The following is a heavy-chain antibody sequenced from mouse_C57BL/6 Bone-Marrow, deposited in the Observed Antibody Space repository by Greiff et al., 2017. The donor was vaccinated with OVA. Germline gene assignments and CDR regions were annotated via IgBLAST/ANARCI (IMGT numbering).Heavy chain of an antibody. CDR1: GYAFSSSW. CDR2: IYPGDGDT. Sequence: VQLVESGPELVKPGASVKISCKASGYAFSSSWMNWVKQRPGKGLEWIGRIYPGDGDTYYNGKFKGKATLTADKSSSTAYMQLSSLTSEDSAVYFWAPYYYGPPIAYWGQGTLVTVSA. D-gene: IGHD1-1*01. CDR3: APYYYGPPIAY. J-gene: IGHJ3*01. V-gene: IGHV1-82*01.